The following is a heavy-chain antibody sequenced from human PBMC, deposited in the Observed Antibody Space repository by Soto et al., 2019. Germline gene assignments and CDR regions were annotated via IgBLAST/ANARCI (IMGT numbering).Heavy chain of an antibody. CDR2: IWYDGSNK. D-gene: IGHD2-15*01. J-gene: IGHJ5*02. CDR3: ARDKDVVVVAATFWFDP. Sequence: PGGSLRLSCAASGFTFSSYGMHWVRQAPGKGLEWVAVIWYDGSNKYYADSVKGRFTISRDNSKNTLYLQMNSLRAEDTAVYYCARDKDVVVVAATFWFDPWGQGTLVTVSS. CDR1: GFTFSSYG. V-gene: IGHV3-33*01.